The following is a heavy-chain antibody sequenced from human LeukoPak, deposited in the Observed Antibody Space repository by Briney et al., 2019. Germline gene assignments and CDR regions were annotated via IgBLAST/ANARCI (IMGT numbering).Heavy chain of an antibody. D-gene: IGHD6-19*01. CDR3: AKDLKAVAGKLLFDY. J-gene: IGHJ4*02. CDR1: GFTVSSNY. Sequence: GGSLRLSCAASGFTVSSNYMSWVRQAPGKGLEWASVIYSGGSTYYADSVKGRFTISRDNSKNTLYLQMNSLRAEDTAVYYCAKDLKAVAGKLLFDYWGQGTLVTVSS. V-gene: IGHV3-53*01. CDR2: IYSGGST.